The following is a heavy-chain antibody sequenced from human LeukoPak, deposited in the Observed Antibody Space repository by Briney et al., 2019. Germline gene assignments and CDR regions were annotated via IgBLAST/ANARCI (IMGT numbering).Heavy chain of an antibody. Sequence: GGSLRLSCVTSGFTFTNHWMSWVRQAPGKGLEWVANIREDGGHTNYVDSVKGRFTISRDNAKNSLFLQMNSLRAEDTAVYYCAELGITMIGGVWGKGTTVTISS. CDR2: IREDGGHT. CDR3: AELGITMIGGV. D-gene: IGHD3-10*02. CDR1: GFTFTNHW. J-gene: IGHJ6*04. V-gene: IGHV3-7*01.